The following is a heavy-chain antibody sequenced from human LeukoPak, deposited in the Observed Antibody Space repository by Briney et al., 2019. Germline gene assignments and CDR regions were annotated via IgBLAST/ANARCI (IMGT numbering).Heavy chain of an antibody. D-gene: IGHD3-10*01. CDR1: GYTFTSYG. V-gene: IGHV1-18*01. CDR2: ISAYNGNT. CDR3: ARDKAVLWFGAPAYGMDV. J-gene: IGHJ6*02. Sequence: ASVKVSCKASGYTFTSYGISWVRQPPGQGLEWMGWISAYNGNTNYAQKLQGRVTMTTDTSTSTAYMELRSLRSDDTAVYYCARDKAVLWFGAPAYGMDVWGQGTTVTVSS.